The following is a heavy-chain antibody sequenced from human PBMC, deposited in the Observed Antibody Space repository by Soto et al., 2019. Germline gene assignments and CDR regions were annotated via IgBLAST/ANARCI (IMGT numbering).Heavy chain of an antibody. D-gene: IGHD3-22*01. Sequence: SETLSLTCAVSGGSISSGGYSWSWIRQPPGKGLEWIGYIYHSGSTYYNPSLKSRVTISVDTSKNQFSLKLSSVTAADTAVYYCARHGRITMIVVVIGAFDIWGQGTMVTVSS. CDR3: ARHGRITMIVVVIGAFDI. J-gene: IGHJ3*02. CDR1: GGSISSGGYS. CDR2: IYHSGST. V-gene: IGHV4-30-2*03.